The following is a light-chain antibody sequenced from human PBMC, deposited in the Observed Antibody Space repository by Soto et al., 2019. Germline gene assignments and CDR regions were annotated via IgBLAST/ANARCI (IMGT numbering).Light chain of an antibody. CDR1: SSDVGGYNY. J-gene: IGLJ2*01. CDR3: SSYTAINTVT. CDR2: EVT. Sequence: QSALTQPASVSGSPGQSITISCTGTSSDVGGYNYVSWYQQHPGKGPKLMIYEVTNRPSGVSFRFSGSKSGNTASLTISGPQAEAEADYYCSSYTAINTVTFGGGTKLTVL. V-gene: IGLV2-14*01.